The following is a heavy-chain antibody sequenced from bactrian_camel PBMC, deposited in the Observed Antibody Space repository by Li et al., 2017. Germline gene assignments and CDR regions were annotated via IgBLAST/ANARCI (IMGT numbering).Heavy chain of an antibody. CDR2: IDFDGRT. D-gene: IGHD4*01. Sequence: HVQLVESGGGSVQAGGSLRLSCTASGPTYSTWFMSWFRQSPGKEREGVACIDFDGRTTYVDSVKGRFTISRDNAKNTLYLHLNSLKTEDTAMYYCANSRERYSDYVHVYWGQGTQVTVS. V-gene: IGHV3S68*01. J-gene: IGHJ4*01. CDR3: ANSRERYSDYVHVY. CDR1: GPTYSTWF.